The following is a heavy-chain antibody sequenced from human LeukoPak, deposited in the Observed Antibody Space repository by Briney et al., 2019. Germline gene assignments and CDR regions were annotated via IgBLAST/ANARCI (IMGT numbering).Heavy chain of an antibody. D-gene: IGHD2-15*01. J-gene: IGHJ6*02. CDR2: INPSGGST. CDR3: ARAQGGDIVVVYYYGMDV. V-gene: IGHV1-46*01. Sequence: ASVKVSCKASGYTFTSYYMHWVRQAPGQGLEWMGIINPSGGSTSYAQKFQGRVTMTRDTSTSTVYMELSSLRSEDTAVYYCARAQGGDIVVVYYYGMDVWGQGTTVTVSS. CDR1: GYTFTSYY.